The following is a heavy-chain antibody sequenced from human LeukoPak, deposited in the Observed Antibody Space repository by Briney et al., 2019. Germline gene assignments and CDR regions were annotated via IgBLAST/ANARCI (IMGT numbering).Heavy chain of an antibody. CDR3: ARDQYTYGPNDY. J-gene: IGHJ4*02. Sequence: PSETLSLTCTVSGGSISSYYWSWIRQPPGKGLEWIGYIYYSGSTKCNPSLNSRVTISVDTSKNQFSLKLSSVTAADTALYYCARDQYTYGPNDYWGQGTLVTVSS. D-gene: IGHD5-18*01. CDR2: IYYSGST. CDR1: GGSISSYY. V-gene: IGHV4-59*01.